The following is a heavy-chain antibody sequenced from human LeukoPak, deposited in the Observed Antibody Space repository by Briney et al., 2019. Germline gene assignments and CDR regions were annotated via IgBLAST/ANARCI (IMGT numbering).Heavy chain of an antibody. CDR2: IYYSGST. Sequence: SQTLSLTCTVSGGSISSGGYYWSWIRQHPGKGLEWIGYIYYSGSTYYNPSLKSRVTISVDTSKNQFSLKLSSVTAADTAVYYCARDIGGYSYGSSGHGYFDYWGQGTLVTVSS. J-gene: IGHJ4*02. V-gene: IGHV4-31*03. CDR1: GGSISSGGYY. CDR3: ARDIGGYSYGSSGHGYFDY. D-gene: IGHD5-18*01.